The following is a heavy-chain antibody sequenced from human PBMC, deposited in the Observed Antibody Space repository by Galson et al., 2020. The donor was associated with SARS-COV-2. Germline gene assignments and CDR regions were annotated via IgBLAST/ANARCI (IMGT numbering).Heavy chain of an antibody. CDR2: ISGSGGST. V-gene: IGHV3-23*01. CDR1: GFTFSSYA. J-gene: IGHJ6*02. D-gene: IGHD3-22*01. Sequence: GGSLRLSCAASGFTFSSYAMSWVRQAPGKGLEWVSAISGSGGSTYYADSVKGRFTISRDNSKNTLYLQMNSLRAEDTAVYYCAKDHGYYYDSSGYQPRSPYYYGMDVWGQGTTVTVSS. CDR3: AKDHGYYYDSSGYQPRSPYYYGMDV.